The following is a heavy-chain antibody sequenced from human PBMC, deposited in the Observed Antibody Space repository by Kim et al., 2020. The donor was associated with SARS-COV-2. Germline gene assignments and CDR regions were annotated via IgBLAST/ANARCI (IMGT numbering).Heavy chain of an antibody. CDR1: GFTFSSYE. CDR3: ARIRVPAADN. Sequence: GGSLRLSCAASGFTFSSYEMNWVRQAPGKGLEWVSYISSSGSTIYYADSVKGRFTISRDNAKNSLYLQMNSLRAEDTAVYYCARIRVPAADNWGQGTLVTVSS. CDR2: ISSSGSTI. V-gene: IGHV3-48*03. D-gene: IGHD2-2*01. J-gene: IGHJ4*02.